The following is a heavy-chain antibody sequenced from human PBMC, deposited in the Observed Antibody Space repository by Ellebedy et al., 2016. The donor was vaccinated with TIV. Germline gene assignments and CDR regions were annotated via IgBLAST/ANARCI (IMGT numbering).Heavy chain of an antibody. J-gene: IGHJ4*01. Sequence: SETLSLTCTVSGSISNTFYRARVRRPPGKGLEWIGNIHDDGNIDYHPSLQSRVPISVNTSKKQFSLILASVTAADTAVYYCASRPPNGASFDYWGPGSLVTVSS. D-gene: IGHD2-8*01. CDR3: ASRPPNGASFDY. CDR1: GSISNTFY. CDR2: IHDDGNI. V-gene: IGHV4-38-2*02.